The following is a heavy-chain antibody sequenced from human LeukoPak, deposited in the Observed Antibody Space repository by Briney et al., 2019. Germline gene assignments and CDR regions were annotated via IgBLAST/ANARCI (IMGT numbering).Heavy chain of an antibody. CDR1: GVSISSSNSY. J-gene: IGHJ4*02. D-gene: IGHD3-22*01. CDR3: AREIVVVIRERGIDY. CDR2: IYYSGNT. Sequence: PSEALSLTCTVSGVSISSSNSYWGWIRQPPGKGLEWIGSIYYSGNTYYNPSLKSRVTISVDTSKNQFSLKLSSVTAADTAVYYCAREIVVVIRERGIDYWGQGTLVTVSS. V-gene: IGHV4-39*07.